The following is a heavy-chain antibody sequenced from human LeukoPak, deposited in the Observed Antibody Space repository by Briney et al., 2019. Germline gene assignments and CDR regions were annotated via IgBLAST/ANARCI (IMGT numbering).Heavy chain of an antibody. J-gene: IGHJ4*02. CDR1: GGSLSSYY. Sequence: ETLSLTCTVSGGSLSSYYWSWIRQPPGKGLEWVSVISSGGSTYYADSVKGRFTISRDNLKNTLYFQMNSLRVEDTAVYYCARGTSSGWYGEYWGQGTLVTVSS. D-gene: IGHD6-19*01. V-gene: IGHV3-53*03. CDR3: ARGTSSGWYGEY. CDR2: ISSGGST.